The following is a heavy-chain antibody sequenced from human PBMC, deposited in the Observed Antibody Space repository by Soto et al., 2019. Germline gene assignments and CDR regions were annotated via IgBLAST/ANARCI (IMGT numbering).Heavy chain of an antibody. CDR1: GDSVSSNSAA. D-gene: IGHD6-13*01. V-gene: IGHV6-1*01. J-gene: IGHJ5*02. CDR2: TYYRSKWYN. CDR3: ARLASRSSWYAEGWFHP. Sequence: PSQTLSLTCAISGDSVSSNSAAWNWIRQSPSRGLEWLGRTYYRSKWYNDYAVSVKSRITINPDTSKNQFSLQLNSVTPEDTAVYYCARLASRSSWYAEGWFHPWGQGTVGTVS.